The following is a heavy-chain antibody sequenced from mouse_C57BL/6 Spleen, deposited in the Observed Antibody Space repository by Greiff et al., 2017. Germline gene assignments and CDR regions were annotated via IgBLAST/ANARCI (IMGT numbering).Heavy chain of an antibody. J-gene: IGHJ2*01. CDR1: GFTFSNYW. CDR3: TPYYYGSSYDY. Sequence: EVKVEESGGGLVQPGGSMKLSGVASGFTFSNYWMNWVRQSPEKGLEWVAQIRLKSDNYATNYAESVKGRFTISRDDSKSSVYLQMNNLRAEDTGIYYCTPYYYGSSYDYWGQGTTLTVSS. D-gene: IGHD1-1*01. CDR2: IRLKSDNYAT. V-gene: IGHV6-3*01.